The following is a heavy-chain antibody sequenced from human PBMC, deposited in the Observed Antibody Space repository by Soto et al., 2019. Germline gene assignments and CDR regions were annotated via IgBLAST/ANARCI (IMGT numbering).Heavy chain of an antibody. CDR3: AKDRGSGWYSYYFDY. V-gene: IGHV3-23*01. CDR1: GFTFSSYA. J-gene: IGHJ4*02. CDR2: ISGSGGST. Sequence: PGGSLRLSCAASGFTFSSYAMSWVRQAPGKGLEWVSAISGSGGSTYYADSVKGRFTISRDNSKNTLYLQMNSLRAEDTAVYYCAKDRGSGWYSYYFDYWGQGTLVTVSS. D-gene: IGHD6-19*01.